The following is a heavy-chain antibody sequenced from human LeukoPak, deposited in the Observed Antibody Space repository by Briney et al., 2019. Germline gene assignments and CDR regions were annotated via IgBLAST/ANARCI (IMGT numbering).Heavy chain of an antibody. CDR1: GFTFSSYS. Sequence: PGGSLRLSCAASGFTFSSYSMNWVRQAPGKGLEWVSGISWNSGSIGYGDSVKGRFTISRDNAKNSLYLRMNSLRAEDTALYYCAKDIISRSVAGVFDYWGQGTLVTVSS. J-gene: IGHJ4*02. CDR2: ISWNSGSI. D-gene: IGHD6-19*01. V-gene: IGHV3-9*01. CDR3: AKDIISRSVAGVFDY.